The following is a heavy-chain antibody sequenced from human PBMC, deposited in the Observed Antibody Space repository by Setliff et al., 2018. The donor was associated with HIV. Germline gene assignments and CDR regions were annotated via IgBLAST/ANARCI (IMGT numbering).Heavy chain of an antibody. CDR1: GGAISRSSYY. J-gene: IGHJ6*03. V-gene: IGHV4-39*07. CDR2: ISYSGIT. CDR3: ARLGYCSSTSCYYYYYMDV. Sequence: PSETLSLTGTVFGGAISRSSYYWGWIRQPPGKGLEWIASISYSGITYYNPSLKSRVTISVDTSKNQFSLNLSSVTAADTAVYYCARLGYCSSTSCYYYYYMDVWGKGTTVTVSS. D-gene: IGHD2-2*01.